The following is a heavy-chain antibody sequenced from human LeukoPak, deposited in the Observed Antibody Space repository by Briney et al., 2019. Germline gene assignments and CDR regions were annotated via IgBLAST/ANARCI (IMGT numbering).Heavy chain of an antibody. CDR2: IWYDGSNK. D-gene: IGHD2-2*01. CDR1: GFTFSSYG. V-gene: IGHV3-33*01. CDR3: ARDQGVVVVPAAMPIGY. J-gene: IGHJ4*02. Sequence: GGSLGLSCAASGFTFSSYGMHWVRQAPGKGLEWVAVIWYDGSNKYYADSVKGRFTISRDNSKNTLYLQMNSLRAEDTAVYYCARDQGVVVVPAAMPIGYWGQGTLVTVSS.